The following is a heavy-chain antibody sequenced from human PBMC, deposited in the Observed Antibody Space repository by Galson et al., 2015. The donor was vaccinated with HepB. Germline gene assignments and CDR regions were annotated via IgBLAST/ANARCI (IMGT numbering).Heavy chain of an antibody. CDR2: IYPSDSDT. D-gene: IGHD2-2*01. CDR3: ARRGYCSSTRCYPIFDL. J-gene: IGHJ2*01. CDR1: GYSFSNYW. V-gene: IGHV5-51*03. Sequence: QSGAEVKKPGESLKISCKGSGYSFSNYWIGWVRQMPGKGLEWMGIIYPSDSDTRYSPSFQGQVNISADKSISTAYLQWNSLKASDTAMYYCARRGYCSSTRCYPIFDLWGRGTLITVSS.